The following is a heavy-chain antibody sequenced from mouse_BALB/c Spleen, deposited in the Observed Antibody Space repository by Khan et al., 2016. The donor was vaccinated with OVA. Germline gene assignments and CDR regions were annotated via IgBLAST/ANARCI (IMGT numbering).Heavy chain of an antibody. D-gene: IGHD4-1*01. V-gene: IGHV1S136*01. CDR2: INPYNAGT. CDR3: SREAASWDFSFPY. J-gene: IGHJ3*01. Sequence: EVQLQESGPELVEPGASVKMSCKASGYTFTNYVMHWVKQKPGQGLEWIGYINPYNAGTRYNEKFNGKATLTSDISSTTAYMALSSLTSEDSAVYYSSREAASWDFSFPYWGQGTLVTVST. CDR1: GYTFTNYV.